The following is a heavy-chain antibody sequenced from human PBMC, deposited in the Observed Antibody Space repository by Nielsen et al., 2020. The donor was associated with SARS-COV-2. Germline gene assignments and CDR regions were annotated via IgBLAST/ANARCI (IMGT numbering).Heavy chain of an antibody. CDR2: ISAYNGNT. Sequence: ASVKVSCKASGYTFTSYGISWVRQAPGQGLEWMGWISAYNGNTNYAQKFQGRVTITRDTSASTVYMELSSLRSEDTAVYYCARDQTSVTLFGLMISYDAFDIWGRGTTVTVSS. D-gene: IGHD3-3*01. V-gene: IGHV1-18*01. CDR3: ARDQTSVTLFGLMISYDAFDI. J-gene: IGHJ3*02. CDR1: GYTFTSYG.